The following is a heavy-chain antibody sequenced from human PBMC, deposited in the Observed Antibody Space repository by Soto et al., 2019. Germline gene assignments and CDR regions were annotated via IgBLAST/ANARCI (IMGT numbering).Heavy chain of an antibody. J-gene: IGHJ6*02. D-gene: IGHD3-10*01. CDR2: INTDGGTR. Sequence: VQLVESGGGLVQPGGSLRLSCTASGFTFSSYWMHWVRQAPGKGLAWVSRINTDGGTRSYAGSVTGRFTISGDNAKNTLFLQMNSLGADDTAVYYCARRSIGGSRYYGMDVWGQGTTVTVSS. V-gene: IGHV3-74*01. CDR1: GFTFSSYW. CDR3: ARRSIGGSRYYGMDV.